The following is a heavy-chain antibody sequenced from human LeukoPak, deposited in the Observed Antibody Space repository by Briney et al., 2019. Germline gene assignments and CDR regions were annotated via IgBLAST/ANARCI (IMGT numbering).Heavy chain of an antibody. J-gene: IGHJ3*02. CDR3: ARDRLSLGAFDI. CDR1: GDSINSWSYY. V-gene: IGHV4-39*07. Sequence: SETLSLTCAVSGDSINSWSYYWAWLPPPPGMGLEWIGSIYHSESTYYHPSLKSRVTISLDTSKNQFSMRLSSLTAADTAVYYCARDRLSLGAFDIWGQGTMVTVSS. CDR2: IYHSEST. D-gene: IGHD7-27*01.